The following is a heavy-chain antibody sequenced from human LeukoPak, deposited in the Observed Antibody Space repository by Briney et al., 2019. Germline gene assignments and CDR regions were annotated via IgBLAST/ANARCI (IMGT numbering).Heavy chain of an antibody. Sequence: GGSLRLFCATSGFPFSDFSMSWVRQAPGKGLEWISTTNSGGTSTYYAESVKGRFTISRDNSKNTLYLQMSSLRVEDTAVYYCAKQSYARSLGEGGPGTLVSVSS. J-gene: IGHJ4*02. CDR3: AKQSYARSLGE. CDR2: TNSGGTST. V-gene: IGHV3-23*01. D-gene: IGHD2-8*01. CDR1: GFPFSDFS.